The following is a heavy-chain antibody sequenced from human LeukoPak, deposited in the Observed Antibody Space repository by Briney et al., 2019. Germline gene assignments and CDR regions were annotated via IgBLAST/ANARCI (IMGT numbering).Heavy chain of an antibody. CDR2: ISGSGGST. V-gene: IGHV3-23*01. Sequence: GGSLRLSCAASGFTFSSYAMSWVRQAPGKGLEWVSAISGSGGSTYYADSVKGRFTISRDNSKNTLYLQMNSLRAEDTAVYYCGTPLRGGKTMAGNFDYWGQGTLVTVSS. J-gene: IGHJ4*02. D-gene: IGHD6-19*01. CDR3: GTPLRGGKTMAGNFDY. CDR1: GFTFSSYA.